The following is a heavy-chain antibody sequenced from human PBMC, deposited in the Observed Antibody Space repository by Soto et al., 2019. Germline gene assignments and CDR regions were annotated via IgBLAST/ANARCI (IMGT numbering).Heavy chain of an antibody. CDR1: GFSLSTSGMC. J-gene: IGHJ4*02. Sequence: SGPTLVNPTQTLTLTCTFSGFSLSTSGMCVSWIRQPPGKALEWLALIDWDDDKYYSTSLKTRLTISKDTSKNQVVLTMTNMDPVDTATYYCERILSRTYSSSPIDYWGQGTLVTVSS. D-gene: IGHD6-6*01. CDR3: ERILSRTYSSSPIDY. V-gene: IGHV2-70*01. CDR2: IDWDDDK.